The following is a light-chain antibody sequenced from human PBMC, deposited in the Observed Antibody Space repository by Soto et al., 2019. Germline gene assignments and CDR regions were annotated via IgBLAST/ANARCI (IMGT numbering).Light chain of an antibody. Sequence: EIVLTQSPVTLSLSPGDGATLSCRASQSVRNRSLAWYQQKPGQAPRLLIYGASFRPTGTPDRFSGSGSETDFTLTISRLEPEDFAVYYCQQYGRSPYTFGQGTKVEIK. CDR1: QSVRNRS. V-gene: IGKV3-20*01. CDR2: GAS. CDR3: QQYGRSPYT. J-gene: IGKJ2*01.